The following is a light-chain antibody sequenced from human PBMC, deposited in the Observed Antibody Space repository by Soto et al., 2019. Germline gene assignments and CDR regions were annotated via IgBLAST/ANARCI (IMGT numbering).Light chain of an antibody. CDR3: QQSYSTPLT. Sequence: DIQMTQSPSSLSASVGDRVTITCRASQSISSYLNWYQQKPGEAPKLLIYAASSLQSGVPSRFSGSGSGTDFTLTISSLQPEDFATYYCQQSYSTPLTLGGGTKVDIK. V-gene: IGKV1-39*01. J-gene: IGKJ4*01. CDR1: QSISSY. CDR2: AAS.